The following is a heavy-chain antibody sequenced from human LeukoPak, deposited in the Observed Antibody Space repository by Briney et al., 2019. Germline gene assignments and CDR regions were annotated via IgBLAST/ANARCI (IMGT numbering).Heavy chain of an antibody. V-gene: IGHV4-34*01. CDR2: INHSGST. CDR3: ARDHPSWFDP. CDR1: SGSFSGYY. Sequence: SETLSLTCAVYSGSFSGYYWSWIRQPLGKGLEWIGEINHSGSTNYNPSLKSRVTISVDTSKNQFSLKLSSVTAADTAVYYCARDHPSWFDPWGQGTLVTVSS. J-gene: IGHJ5*02.